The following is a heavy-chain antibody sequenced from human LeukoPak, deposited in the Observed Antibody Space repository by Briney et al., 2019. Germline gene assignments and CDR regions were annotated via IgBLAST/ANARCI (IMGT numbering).Heavy chain of an antibody. CDR3: AREGSSGYKYFQH. Sequence: ASVKVSCKASGYTFTSYDINWVRQATGQGLEWMGWMNPNNGNTGYAQKFQGRVTMTRNTSISTAHMEVSSLRSEDTAVYYCAREGSSGYKYFQHWGQGTRVTVSS. J-gene: IGHJ1*01. V-gene: IGHV1-8*01. D-gene: IGHD6-13*01. CDR1: GYTFTSYD. CDR2: MNPNNGNT.